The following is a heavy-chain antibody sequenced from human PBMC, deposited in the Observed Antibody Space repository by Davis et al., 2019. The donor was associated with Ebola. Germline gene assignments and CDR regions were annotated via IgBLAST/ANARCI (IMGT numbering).Heavy chain of an antibody. CDR2: ISSSSSTI. CDR1: GFTFSSYS. D-gene: IGHD5/OR15-5a*01. J-gene: IGHJ6*02. CDR3: ARSKENYYYYGMDV. Sequence: GESLKISCAASGFTFSSYSMNWVRQAPGKGLEWVSYISSSSSTIYYADSVKGRFTISRDNAKNSLYLQMNSLRDEDTAVYYCARSKENYYYYGMDVWGQGTMVTVSS. V-gene: IGHV3-48*02.